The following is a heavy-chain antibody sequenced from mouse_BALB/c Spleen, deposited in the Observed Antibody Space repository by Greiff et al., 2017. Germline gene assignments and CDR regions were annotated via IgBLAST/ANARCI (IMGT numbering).Heavy chain of an antibody. CDR3: ASMDGMLAY. Sequence: EVQLQQSGPGLVKPSQSLSLTCTVTGYSITSDYAWNWIRQFPGNKLEWMGYISYSGSTSYNPSLKSRISITRDTSKNQFFLQLNSVTTEDTATYYCASMDGMLAYWGQGTLVTVSA. V-gene: IGHV3-2*02. J-gene: IGHJ3*01. D-gene: IGHD2-1*01. CDR2: ISYSGST. CDR1: GYSITSDYA.